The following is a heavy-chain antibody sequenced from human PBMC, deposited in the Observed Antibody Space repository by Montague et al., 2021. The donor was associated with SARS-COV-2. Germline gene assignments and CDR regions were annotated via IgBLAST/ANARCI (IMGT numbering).Heavy chain of an antibody. CDR2: THYSGTT. J-gene: IGHJ4*02. D-gene: IGHD2-15*01. V-gene: IGHV4-59*12. CDR3: ARDYSHCSGGSCVFDY. CDR1: SGSLSGYY. Sequence: SETLSLTCTASSGSLSGYYWNWIRQPPGKGLEWIGFTHYSGTTKYNPSLKSRISMSVDTSKNQFSLKLSSVTAADTAIYYCARDYSHCSGGSCVFDYWGQGTLVTVSS.